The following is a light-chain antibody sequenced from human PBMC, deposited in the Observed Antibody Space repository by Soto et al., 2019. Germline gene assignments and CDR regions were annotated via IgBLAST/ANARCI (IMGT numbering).Light chain of an antibody. J-gene: IGKJ4*01. Sequence: DIQITQSPSSLSASVGDRVTITCLASQSISSYLNWYQQKPGKAPKLLIYAASSLQSGIPSRFSGSGSGTDFTHTISRLQPEDFATYYCQRSYSTPLTFGGGTNVEIK. V-gene: IGKV1-39*01. CDR2: AAS. CDR3: QRSYSTPLT. CDR1: QSISSY.